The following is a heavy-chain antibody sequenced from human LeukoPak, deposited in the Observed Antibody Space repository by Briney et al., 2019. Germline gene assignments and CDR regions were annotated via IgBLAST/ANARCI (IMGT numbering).Heavy chain of an antibody. D-gene: IGHD3-10*01. Sequence: PGGSLRLSCAASGFTFSSYWMSWVRQAPGKGLEWVGRVRNKANTYTTNYAASVKGRFSISRDDPMNSLYLQMNSLKTEDTAVYYCVRVWRGYYFDYWGQGTLVTVSS. CDR1: GFTFSSYW. J-gene: IGHJ4*02. CDR2: VRNKANTYTT. CDR3: VRVWRGYYFDY. V-gene: IGHV3-72*01.